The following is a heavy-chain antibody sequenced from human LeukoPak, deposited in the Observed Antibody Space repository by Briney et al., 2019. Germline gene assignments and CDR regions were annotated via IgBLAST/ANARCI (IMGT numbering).Heavy chain of an antibody. CDR3: ARDSIAAAGELDY. CDR2: IKQDGSEK. V-gene: IGHV3-7*01. J-gene: IGHJ4*02. D-gene: IGHD6-13*01. CDR1: GFTFSSYW. Sequence: PGGSLRLSCAASGFTFSSYWMSWVRQAPGKGLEWVANIKQDGSEKYYVDSVKGRFAISRDNAKNSLYLQMNSLRAEDTAVYYCARDSIAAAGELDYWGQGTLVTVSS.